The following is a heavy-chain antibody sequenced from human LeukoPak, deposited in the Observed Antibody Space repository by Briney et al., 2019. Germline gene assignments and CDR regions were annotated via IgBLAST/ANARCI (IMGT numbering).Heavy chain of an antibody. V-gene: IGHV1-2*02. Sequence: ASVKVSCKASGYSFTGYYMHWVRRAPGQGLEWMGWINPNSGDTKYAQKFQGRVTMTGDTSISTAYMDLSRLRSDDTAVYSCARGLLWFGQFDYWGQGTLVTVSS. CDR1: GYSFTGYY. J-gene: IGHJ4*02. CDR3: ARGLLWFGQFDY. D-gene: IGHD3-10*01. CDR2: INPNSGDT.